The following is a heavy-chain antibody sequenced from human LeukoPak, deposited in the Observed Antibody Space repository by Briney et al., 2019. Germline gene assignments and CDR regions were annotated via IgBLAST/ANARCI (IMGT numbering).Heavy chain of an antibody. CDR1: GFTFSNYN. V-gene: IGHV3-48*01. CDR3: ARDWYAGPTGMALDAFDI. J-gene: IGHJ3*02. CDR2: ISSSSSTI. D-gene: IGHD5-24*01. Sequence: GGSLRLPCAASGFTFSNYNMNWVRQAPGKGLEGVSYISSSSSTIHYAESVKGRFTISRDNARNSLYLQMNSLRAEDTAVYYCARDWYAGPTGMALDAFDIWGQGTMVTVSS.